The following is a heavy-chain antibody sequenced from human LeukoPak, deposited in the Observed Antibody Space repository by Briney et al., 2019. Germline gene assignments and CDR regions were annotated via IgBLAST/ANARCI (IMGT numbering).Heavy chain of an antibody. D-gene: IGHD2-2*01. J-gene: IGHJ5*02. CDR3: AGVVPAAKRGWFDP. CDR1: GGSISSYY. Sequence: SETLSLTCTVSGGSISSYYWSWIRQPPGKGLEWVGEINHSGSTNYNPSLKSRVTISVDTSKNQFSLKLSSVTAADTAVYYCAGVVPAAKRGWFDPWGQGTLVTVSS. CDR2: INHSGST. V-gene: IGHV4-34*01.